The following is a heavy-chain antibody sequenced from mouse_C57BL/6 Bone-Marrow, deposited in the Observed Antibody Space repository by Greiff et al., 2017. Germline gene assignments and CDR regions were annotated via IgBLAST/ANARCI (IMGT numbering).Heavy chain of an antibody. CDR1: GFTFSDYG. Sequence: EVQLVESGGGLVKPGGSLKLSCAASGFTFSDYGMHWVRQAPEKGLEWVAYISSGSSTIYYADTVKGRFTISRDNAKNTLFLQMTSLRSDDTAMYYCARRLLWSPYAMDYWGQGTSVTVSS. V-gene: IGHV5-17*01. CDR2: ISSGSSTI. J-gene: IGHJ4*01. CDR3: ARRLLWSPYAMDY. D-gene: IGHD2-1*01.